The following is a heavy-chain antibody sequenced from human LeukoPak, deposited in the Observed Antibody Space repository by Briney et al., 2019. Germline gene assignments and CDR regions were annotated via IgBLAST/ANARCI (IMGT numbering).Heavy chain of an antibody. J-gene: IGHJ4*02. V-gene: IGHV3-23*01. CDR3: AKRGVVIRVILVGFHKEAYYFDS. Sequence: PGGSLRLSCAASGFTLINYAMSWVRQAPGKGPEWVSGISDSGGRTNYADSVKGRFTISRDNPKNTLYLQMNSLRAEDTAVYFCAKRGVVIRVILVGFHKEAYYFDSWGQGTLVTVSS. CDR1: GFTLINYA. D-gene: IGHD3-22*01. CDR2: ISDSGGRT.